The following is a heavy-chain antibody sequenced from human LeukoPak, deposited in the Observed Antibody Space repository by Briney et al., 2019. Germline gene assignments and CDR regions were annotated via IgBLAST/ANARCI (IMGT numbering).Heavy chain of an antibody. V-gene: IGHV1-8*01. D-gene: IGHD3-3*01. Sequence: ASVNVSFKASGYTFTSYDINLVRQATGQGLEWMGWMNPNSGNTGYARKFQGRVTMTRNTSISTAYMELSSLRSEDTAVYYCARVPRRGFWSGYYEEYDAFDIWGQGTMVTVSS. CDR2: MNPNSGNT. CDR3: ARVPRRGFWSGYYEEYDAFDI. J-gene: IGHJ3*02. CDR1: GYTFTSYD.